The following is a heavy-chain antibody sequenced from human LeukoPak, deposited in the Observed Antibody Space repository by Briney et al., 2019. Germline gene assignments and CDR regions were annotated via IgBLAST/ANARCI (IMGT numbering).Heavy chain of an antibody. CDR2: INHSGST. Sequence: SETLSLTCGVYGGSLSGYHWSWIRQAPGKGLEWIGEINHSGSTNYNPSLKSRVTILVDTSKNQFSLKLSSVTAADTAVYYCARGLGHLAPGGYWGQGTLVTVSS. D-gene: IGHD3-10*01. J-gene: IGHJ4*02. CDR3: ARGLGHLAPGGY. CDR1: GGSLSGYH. V-gene: IGHV4-34*01.